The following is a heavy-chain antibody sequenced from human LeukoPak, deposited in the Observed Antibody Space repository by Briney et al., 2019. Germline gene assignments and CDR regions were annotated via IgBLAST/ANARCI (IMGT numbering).Heavy chain of an antibody. CDR3: GRRRGRRGLDY. V-gene: IGHV5-51*01. Sequence: GESLKIPCQASGYSFTNYWISWVRQMPGKGLEWMGIILPGDSDITYRPSFQGQVTITAAKYITTAYLHWSSLKASDSAMYFCGRRRGRRGLDYWGQGTLVTVSS. CDR2: ILPGDSDI. J-gene: IGHJ4*02. D-gene: IGHD1-26*01. CDR1: GYSFTNYW.